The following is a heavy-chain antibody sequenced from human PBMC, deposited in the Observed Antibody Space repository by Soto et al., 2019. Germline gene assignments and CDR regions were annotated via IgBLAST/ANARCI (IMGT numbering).Heavy chain of an antibody. V-gene: IGHV3-64*01. CDR3: ARGGMATITDY. D-gene: IGHD5-12*01. CDR2: ISGNGGTT. J-gene: IGHJ4*02. CDR1: GFTFSSYP. Sequence: EVQLVESGGGLAQPGGSLRLSCAASGFTFSSYPMHWVRQAPGKGLEYVSAISGNGGTTFYGNSVKGRFTISRDNSKNARYLQMGNLRPEDMAVYYCARGGMATITDYWGQGTLVTVSS.